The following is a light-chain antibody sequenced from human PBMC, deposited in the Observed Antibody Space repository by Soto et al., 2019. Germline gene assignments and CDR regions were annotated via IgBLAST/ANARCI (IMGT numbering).Light chain of an antibody. CDR1: QSMSLF. V-gene: IGKV1-39*01. CDR2: SAS. CDR3: QQSYNLPWT. Sequence: IEMTQSPSSLSASVGDRITITCLASQSMSLFLNWYQQKPGKAPKLLIYSASTLQSGVPSRFSGSGSGPDFTLTIASLQPEDSATYYCQQSYNLPWTFGQGTKVDIK. J-gene: IGKJ1*01.